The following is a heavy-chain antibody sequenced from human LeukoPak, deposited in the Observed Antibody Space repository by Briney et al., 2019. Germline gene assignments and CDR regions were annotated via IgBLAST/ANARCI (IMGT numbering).Heavy chain of an antibody. CDR1: GYTFTSYY. J-gene: IGHJ3*02. CDR3: ARNPDYGDSRGTDAFDI. V-gene: IGHV1-46*01. CDR2: INPSGGST. Sequence: GASVKVSCKASGYTFTSYYMHWVRQAPGQGLEWMGIINPSGGSTSYAQKLQGRVTMTTDTSTSTAYMELRSLRSDDTAVYYCARNPDYGDSRGTDAFDIWGQGTMVTVSS. D-gene: IGHD4-17*01.